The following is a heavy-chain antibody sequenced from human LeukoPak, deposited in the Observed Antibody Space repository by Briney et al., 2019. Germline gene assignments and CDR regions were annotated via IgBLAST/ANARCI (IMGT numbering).Heavy chain of an antibody. CDR3: ARGEDIVVYYRNNWFDP. J-gene: IGHJ5*02. V-gene: IGHV1-2*06. CDR1: AYTFTGYY. D-gene: IGHD2-15*01. CDR2: INPNSGGT. Sequence: ASVKVSCKASAYTFTGYYMHWVRQAPGQGLEWMGRINPNSGGTNYAQKFQGRVTMTRDTSLSTVYMELSRLRSDDTAVYYCARGEDIVVYYRNNWFDPWGQGTLVTVSS.